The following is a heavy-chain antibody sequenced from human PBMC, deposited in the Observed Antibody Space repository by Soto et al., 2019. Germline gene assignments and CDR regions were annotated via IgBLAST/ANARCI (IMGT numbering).Heavy chain of an antibody. D-gene: IGHD3-10*01. V-gene: IGHV3-30*18. CDR1: GFTFSSYG. J-gene: IGHJ4*02. Sequence: QVQLVESGGGVVQPGRSLRLSCAASGFTFSSYGMHWVRQAPGKGLEWVAVISYDGSNKYYADSVKGRFTISRDNSKNTLYLQMNSLRAEDTAVYYCAKDFKRFGELLPSAPIDYWGQGTLVTVSS. CDR2: ISYDGSNK. CDR3: AKDFKRFGELLPSAPIDY.